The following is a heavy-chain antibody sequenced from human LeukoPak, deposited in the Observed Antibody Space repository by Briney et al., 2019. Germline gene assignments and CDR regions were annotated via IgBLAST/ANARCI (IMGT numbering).Heavy chain of an antibody. V-gene: IGHV3-30-3*01. Sequence: GSLRLSCAASGFTFSSYAMHWVRQAPGKGLAWVAVISYDGSNKYYADSVKGRFTISRDNSKNTLYLRMNSLRAEDTAVYYCAREEVWFGEYYFDYWGQGTLVTVSS. CDR1: GFTFSSYA. CDR2: ISYDGSNK. CDR3: AREEVWFGEYYFDY. J-gene: IGHJ4*02. D-gene: IGHD3-10*01.